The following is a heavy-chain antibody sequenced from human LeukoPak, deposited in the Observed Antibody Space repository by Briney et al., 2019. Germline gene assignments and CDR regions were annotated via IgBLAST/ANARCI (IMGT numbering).Heavy chain of an antibody. J-gene: IGHJ4*02. D-gene: IGHD2-15*01. CDR1: GFTFDDYA. Sequence: GGSLRLSCAASGFTFDDYAMHWVRQAPGKGLEWVPGISWNSGSIGYADSVKGRFTISRDNAKNSLYLQMNSLRAEDMALYYCAKDGDVRYCSGGSCHLGGGYFDYWGQGTLVTVSS. CDR3: AKDGDVRYCSGGSCHLGGGYFDY. V-gene: IGHV3-9*03. CDR2: ISWNSGSI.